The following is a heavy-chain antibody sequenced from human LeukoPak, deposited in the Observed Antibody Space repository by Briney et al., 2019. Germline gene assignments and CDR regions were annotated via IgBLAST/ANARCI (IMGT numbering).Heavy chain of an antibody. Sequence: SQTLSLTCAISGDSFSSNSAAWNWVRQSPSRGLEWLGRTYYRSKWYNDYAVSVKSRITINPDTSKNQFSLQLNSVTPEDTAVYYCARTTLVVGPFDPWGQGTLVTVSS. CDR1: GDSFSSNSAA. V-gene: IGHV6-1*01. CDR3: ARTTLVVGPFDP. CDR2: TYYRSKWYN. D-gene: IGHD2-15*01. J-gene: IGHJ5*02.